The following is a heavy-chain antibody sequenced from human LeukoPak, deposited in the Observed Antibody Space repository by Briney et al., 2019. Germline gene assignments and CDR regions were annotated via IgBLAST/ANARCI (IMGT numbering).Heavy chain of an antibody. CDR2: INTNTGNP. CDR1: GYTFTNYG. Sequence: ASVKVSCKASGYTFTNYGISWVRQAPGQGLEWMGWINTNTGNPTYAQGFTGRFVFSLDTSVSTAYLQISSLKAEDTAVYYCARADGYDYVWGSYRYDYYYYMDVWGKGTTVTVSS. V-gene: IGHV7-4-1*02. CDR3: ARADGYDYVWGSYRYDYYYYMDV. J-gene: IGHJ6*03. D-gene: IGHD3-16*02.